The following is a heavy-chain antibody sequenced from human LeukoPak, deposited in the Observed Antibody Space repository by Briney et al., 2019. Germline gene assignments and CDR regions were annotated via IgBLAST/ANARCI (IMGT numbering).Heavy chain of an antibody. D-gene: IGHD2-8*01. Sequence: GASVKVSCKASGYTFNTYSINWVRQAPGQGPEWVGWINAHTGNPTYAQGFTGRFVFSLDTSVSTTYLQISSLKPEDTAVYYCARGIGIGTVLMVHGNMDVWGKGTTVTVSS. CDR2: INAHTGNP. J-gene: IGHJ6*03. V-gene: IGHV7-4-1*02. CDR1: GYTFNTYS. CDR3: ARGIGIGTVLMVHGNMDV.